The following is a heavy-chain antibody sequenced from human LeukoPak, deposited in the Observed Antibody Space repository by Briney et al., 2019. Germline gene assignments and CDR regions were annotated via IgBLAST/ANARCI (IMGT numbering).Heavy chain of an antibody. Sequence: GGSLRLSCAASGFTFSSYAMSWVRQAPGKGLEWVSAISGSGGSTYYADSVKGRFTISRDNSKNTLYLQMNSLRAEDTAVYYCARSVAAGTYFDYWGQGTLVTVSS. V-gene: IGHV3-23*01. CDR2: ISGSGGST. J-gene: IGHJ4*02. CDR1: GFTFSSYA. CDR3: ARSVAAGTYFDY. D-gene: IGHD6-13*01.